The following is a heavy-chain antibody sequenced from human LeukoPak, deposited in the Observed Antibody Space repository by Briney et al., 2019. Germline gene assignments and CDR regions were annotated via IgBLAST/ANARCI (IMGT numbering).Heavy chain of an antibody. Sequence: QTGGSLRLSCTAPGFTFSSYAIHWIRRVPGRGREWVALVWHDGSNKYYADSVKGRFTISRDNSKNTVYLQMNSLRAEDTAVYHCARELFGSGSCPDYWGQGTLVTVSS. CDR2: VWHDGSNK. V-gene: IGHV3-33*01. D-gene: IGHD3-10*01. CDR1: GFTFSSYA. J-gene: IGHJ4*02. CDR3: ARELFGSGSCPDY.